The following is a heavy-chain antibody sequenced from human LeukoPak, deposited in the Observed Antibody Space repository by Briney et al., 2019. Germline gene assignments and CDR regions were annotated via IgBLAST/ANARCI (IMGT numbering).Heavy chain of an antibody. CDR1: GGSISSGDYY. CDR3: ASFYDSSGYYDY. V-gene: IGHV4-30-4*01. CDR2: IYYSGST. J-gene: IGHJ4*02. D-gene: IGHD3-22*01. Sequence: PSETLSLTCTVSGGSISSGDYYWSWIRQPPGTGPEWIGYIYYSGSTYYNPSLKSRVTISVDTSKNQFSLKLSSVTAADTAVYYCASFYDSSGYYDYWGQGTLVTVSS.